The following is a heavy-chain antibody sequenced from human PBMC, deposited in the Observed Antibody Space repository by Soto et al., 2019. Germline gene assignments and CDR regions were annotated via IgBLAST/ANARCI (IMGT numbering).Heavy chain of an antibody. CDR1: ACTIRTVRYY. Sequence: SHTRSLICTVSACTIRTVRYYWVGIRQAPGKGLEWIGSIYYVGSTYYNPSLKSRVTISVDTSKNQFSLKLSSVTAADTAVYYCARLSSNYIRYYFDYWGLGTLVTVS. J-gene: IGHJ4*02. CDR3: ARLSSNYIRYYFDY. V-gene: IGHV4-39*01. D-gene: IGHD2-8*01. CDR2: IYYVGST.